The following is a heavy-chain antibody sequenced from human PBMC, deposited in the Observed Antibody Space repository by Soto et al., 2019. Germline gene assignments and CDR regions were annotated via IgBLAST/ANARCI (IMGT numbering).Heavy chain of an antibody. CDR3: ARARKYGSSQYERKHYFDY. CDR1: GFTFSSYW. D-gene: IGHD6-13*01. Sequence: VGSLRLSCAASGFTFSSYWMSWVRQAPGKGLQWVATIKQDGTEKTSVDSVKGRFTISRDNAQSSLYLQMDSLTAGDTAVYYCARARKYGSSQYERKHYFDYWGQGTPVTVSS. J-gene: IGHJ4*02. CDR2: IKQDGTEK. V-gene: IGHV3-7*03.